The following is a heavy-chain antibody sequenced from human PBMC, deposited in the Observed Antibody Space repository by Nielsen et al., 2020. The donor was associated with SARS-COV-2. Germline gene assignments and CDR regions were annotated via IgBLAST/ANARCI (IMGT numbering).Heavy chain of an antibody. CDR2: IYSGGST. V-gene: IGHV3-53*01. CDR1: GFTVSSNY. D-gene: IGHD5-12*01. CDR3: ARATTGFP. J-gene: IGHJ5*02. Sequence: GESLKISCAASGFTVSSNYMSWVRQAPGKGLEWVSVIYSGGSTYYADSVKGRFTISRDNSKNTLYLQMNSLRAEDTAVYYCARATTGFPWGQGTLVTVSS.